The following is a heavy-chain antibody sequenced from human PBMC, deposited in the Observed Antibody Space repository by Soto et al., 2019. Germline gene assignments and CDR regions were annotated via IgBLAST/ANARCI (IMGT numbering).Heavy chain of an antibody. CDR3: AMVVVVAATTTPEYYYGMDV. D-gene: IGHD2-15*01. CDR2: IIPIFGTA. CDR1: GYTFTSYG. Sequence: SVKVSCKASGYTFTSYGISWVRQAPGQGLEWMGGIIPIFGTANYAQKFQGRVTITADESTSTAYMELSSLRSEDTAVYYCAMVVVVAATTTPEYYYGMDVWGQGTTVTVSS. J-gene: IGHJ6*02. V-gene: IGHV1-69*13.